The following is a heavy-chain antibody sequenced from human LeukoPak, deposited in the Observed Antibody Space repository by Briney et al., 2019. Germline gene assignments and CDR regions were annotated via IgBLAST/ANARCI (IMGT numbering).Heavy chain of an antibody. J-gene: IGHJ4*02. CDR3: ARGDTMIVVDLFDY. Sequence: PSETLSLTCTVSGGSISTSSYYWGWIRQPPGKGLEWIGSIYYSGSTYYNPSLKSRVTISVDTSKNHFSLKLSSVTAADTAVYYCARGDTMIVVDLFDYWGQGTLVTVSS. CDR1: GGSISTSSYY. D-gene: IGHD3-22*01. CDR2: IYYSGST. V-gene: IGHV4-39*02.